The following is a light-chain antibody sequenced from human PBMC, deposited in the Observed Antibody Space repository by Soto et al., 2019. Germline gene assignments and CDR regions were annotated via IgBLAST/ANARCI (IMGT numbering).Light chain of an antibody. Sequence: EIVLTQSPATLSLSPGERATLSCRASQSVSSYLAWCQQKPGQAPRLLIYDASNRATGIPARFSGSGSGTEFTLTISSLEPEDFAVYYCQQRSNWPLTFGGGTKVEIK. CDR2: DAS. CDR3: QQRSNWPLT. CDR1: QSVSSY. J-gene: IGKJ4*01. V-gene: IGKV3-11*01.